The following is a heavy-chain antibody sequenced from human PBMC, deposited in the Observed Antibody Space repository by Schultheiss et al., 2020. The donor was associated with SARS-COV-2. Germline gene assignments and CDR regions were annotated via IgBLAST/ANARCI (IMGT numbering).Heavy chain of an antibody. J-gene: IGHJ6*03. Sequence: SETLSLTCTVSGDSINNYYWTWIRQPPGKGLEWIGHIYYSGRTNYNPSLKSRVTISVDTSENQFSLKLSSVTAADTAVYYCARVTRDSGHYYYYYMDVWGKGTTVTVSS. CDR2: IYYSGRT. V-gene: IGHV4-59*08. CDR1: GDSINNYY. CDR3: ARVTRDSGHYYYYYMDV. D-gene: IGHD1-26*01.